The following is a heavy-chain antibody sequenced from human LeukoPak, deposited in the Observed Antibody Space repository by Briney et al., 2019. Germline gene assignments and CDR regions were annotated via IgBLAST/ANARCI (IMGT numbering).Heavy chain of an antibody. J-gene: IGHJ4*02. V-gene: IGHV3-73*01. CDR3: TNLWFGERGGDY. CDR1: GFTFSDSG. CDR2: IRSKANSYAT. D-gene: IGHD3-10*01. Sequence: GGSLRLSCAASGFTFSDSGMHWVRQASGKGLEWVGRIRSKANSYATAYAASVQGRFTISRDDSKNTAYLQMSSLKTEDTAVYYCTNLWFGERGGDYWGQGTLVTVSS.